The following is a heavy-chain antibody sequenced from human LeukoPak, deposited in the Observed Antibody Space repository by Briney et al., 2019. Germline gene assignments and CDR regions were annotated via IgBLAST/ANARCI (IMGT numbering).Heavy chain of an antibody. J-gene: IGHJ4*02. CDR3: ARISRSHDYDY. CDR2: ISSYGGST. D-gene: IGHD6-6*01. CDR1: GFNLSSYS. Sequence: DGSLRLSCAASGFNLSSYSMHWVRQAPGKGLEYVSAISSYGGSTYYANSVKDRFTISRDNSKNTVYLQMGSLRAEDMAVYYCARISRSHDYDYWGQGTPGTVSS. V-gene: IGHV3-64*01.